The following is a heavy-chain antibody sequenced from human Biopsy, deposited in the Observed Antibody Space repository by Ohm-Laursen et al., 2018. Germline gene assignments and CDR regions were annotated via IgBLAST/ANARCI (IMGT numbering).Heavy chain of an antibody. CDR2: IYSGGNT. D-gene: IGHD6-19*01. CDR1: GDSLSSGPDN. V-gene: IGHV4-61*01. J-gene: IGHJ4*02. Sequence: SDTLSLTCTVSGDSLSSGPDNWSWIRQSPGQGLEYIGFIYSGGNTNYNPSLKNRVTMSVDTSKNQFYLKLYSVTAADTAVYYCARGMRSSGWPYFDSWGQGTLVTVSS. CDR3: ARGMRSSGWPYFDS.